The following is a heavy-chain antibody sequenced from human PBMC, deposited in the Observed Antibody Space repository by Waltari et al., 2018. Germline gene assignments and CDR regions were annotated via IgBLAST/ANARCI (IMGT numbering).Heavy chain of an antibody. CDR1: GDTFSTYD. J-gene: IGHJ3*02. CDR3: ARDVSLVVTDDDPDI. V-gene: IGHV1-69*12. CDR2: IIPIFDTP. D-gene: IGHD3-16*01. Sequence: QVQLVQSGAEVKKPGSSVKVSCTASGDTFSTYDITWVRQAPGQGLEWMGGIIPIFDTPSYPQKFQGRVTITADASTKTAYMELSSLRSEDTAVYYCARDVSLVVTDDDPDIWGQGTMVTVSS.